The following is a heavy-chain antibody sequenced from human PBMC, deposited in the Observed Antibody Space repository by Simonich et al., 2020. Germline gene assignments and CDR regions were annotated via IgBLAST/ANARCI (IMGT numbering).Heavy chain of an antibody. CDR3: ARVGYSNYYYYGMDV. J-gene: IGHJ6*02. D-gene: IGHD6-13*01. V-gene: IGHV4-38-2*01. CDR1: GYSISSVYY. Sequence: QVQLQESVPGLVNPSETLSLTCAVSGYSISSVYYWGWVRQPPWKGRGWIGSIYHSGSTYYKPVLKSRVTISVDTSKNKFSLKMSSVTAAYTAVYYCARVGYSNYYYYGMDVWGQGTTVTVSS. CDR2: IYHSGST.